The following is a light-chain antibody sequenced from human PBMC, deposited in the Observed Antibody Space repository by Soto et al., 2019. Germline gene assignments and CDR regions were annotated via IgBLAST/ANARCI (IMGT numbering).Light chain of an antibody. Sequence: EIVLTQSPATLSLSPGAIATLSCRATQSVRSSLAWYLQQPGQAPRLLIYDASKRATGIPARFSGSGSGTDFTLTISSLEPKDFAVYYCQQRSNWPGTFGQGTKVEIK. V-gene: IGKV3-11*01. CDR3: QQRSNWPGT. CDR2: DAS. CDR1: QSVRSS. J-gene: IGKJ1*01.